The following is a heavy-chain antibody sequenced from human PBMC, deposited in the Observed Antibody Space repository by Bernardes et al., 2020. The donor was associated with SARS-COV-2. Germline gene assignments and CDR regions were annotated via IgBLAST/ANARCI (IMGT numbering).Heavy chain of an antibody. D-gene: IGHD1-1*01. V-gene: IGHV3-74*01. CDR1: GFSFNTYW. CDR3: TRDPSGTSPA. Sequence: GGSLRLSCAASGFSFNTYWMHWVRHVPGKGLVWVSHINSDGSRTNYADSVKGRFTIFRDNAKNTLYLQMNSLRAEDTAVYYCTRDPSGTSPAWGQGTLVTVSS. J-gene: IGHJ5*02. CDR2: INSDGSRT.